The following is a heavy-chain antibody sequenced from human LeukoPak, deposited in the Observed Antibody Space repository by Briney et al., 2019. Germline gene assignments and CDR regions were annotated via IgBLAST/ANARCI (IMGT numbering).Heavy chain of an antibody. CDR2: IIPMFGTA. Sequence: SVKVSCKASGGTFSSYAISWVRQAPGQGLEWMGRIIPMFGTANYAQKFQGRVTITTDESTSTAYMELSSLRSEDTAVYYCARDRPHTVTPFLGAFDIWGQGTMVTVSS. J-gene: IGHJ3*02. CDR3: ARDRPHTVTPFLGAFDI. V-gene: IGHV1-69*05. CDR1: GGTFSSYA. D-gene: IGHD4-17*01.